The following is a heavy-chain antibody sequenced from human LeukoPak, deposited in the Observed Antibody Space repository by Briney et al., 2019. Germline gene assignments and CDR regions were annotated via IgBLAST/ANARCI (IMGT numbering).Heavy chain of an antibody. J-gene: IGHJ4*02. CDR1: GFTFSSYS. CDR2: ISNSGSYI. Sequence: GGSLRLSCAASGFTFSSYSMNWVRQAPGKGQEWVSSISNSGSYIYYADSLKGRFTISRDNAKNSLYLQMNSLRAEDTAVYYCARTADYSLYGDFDYWGQGTLVTVSS. CDR3: ARTADYSLYGDFDY. D-gene: IGHD4-11*01. V-gene: IGHV3-21*01.